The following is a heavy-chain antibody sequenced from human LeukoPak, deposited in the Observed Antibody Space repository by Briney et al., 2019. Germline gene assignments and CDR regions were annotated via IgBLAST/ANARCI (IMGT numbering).Heavy chain of an antibody. CDR3: ARGEVVSSEFDY. Sequence: GASVKVSCKASGYTFTSYDINWVRQATGQGLEWMGWMNPNSGNTGYAQKFQGRVTITRNTSISTAYMELSSLRSDDTAVYYCARGEVVSSEFDYWGQGTLVTVSS. V-gene: IGHV1-8*03. CDR2: MNPNSGNT. J-gene: IGHJ4*02. D-gene: IGHD6-6*01. CDR1: GYTFTSYD.